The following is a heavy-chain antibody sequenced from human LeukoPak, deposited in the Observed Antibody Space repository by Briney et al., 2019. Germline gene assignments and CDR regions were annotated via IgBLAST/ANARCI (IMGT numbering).Heavy chain of an antibody. V-gene: IGHV3-23*01. D-gene: IGHD5-24*01. CDR2: LSDSGAST. CDR1: GFTFTNHA. J-gene: IGHJ4*02. Sequence: GGSLRLSCAASGFTFTNHAMAWVRLAPGKGLEWVSTLSDSGASTYYADSVKGRFTISRDNSRNTMYLQMDSLRADDTGVYFCARTPNRDGYSHVDFWGQGALVTVSS. CDR3: ARTPNRDGYSHVDF.